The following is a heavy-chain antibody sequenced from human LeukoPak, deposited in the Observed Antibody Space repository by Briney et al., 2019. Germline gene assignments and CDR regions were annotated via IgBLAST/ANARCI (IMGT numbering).Heavy chain of an antibody. Sequence: GGSLRLSCAASGFTFSSYDMHWVRQATGKGLEWVSAIGTAGDTYYPGSVKGRFTISRENAKNSLYLQMNSLRAGDTAVYYCARAPRSSGWETPPTFDYWGQGTLVTVSS. CDR2: IGTAGDT. J-gene: IGHJ4*02. CDR3: ARAPRSSGWETPPTFDY. CDR1: GFTFSSYD. D-gene: IGHD6-19*01. V-gene: IGHV3-13*01.